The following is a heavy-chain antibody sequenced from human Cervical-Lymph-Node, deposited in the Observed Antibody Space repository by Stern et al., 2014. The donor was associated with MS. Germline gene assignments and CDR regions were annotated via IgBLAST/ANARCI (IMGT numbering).Heavy chain of an antibody. D-gene: IGHD3-10*01. CDR3: ARDSPVFIWLIES. Sequence: VLLVQSVGGAVQPGTSLRLSCVASGFTFNSFTLHCGRQGPGKGPEWDAAISHGGSDNQYRNSIVGRFTISRDNSKNTLYLEMNNLRPEVTAVYYCARDSPVFIWLIESWGQGTLVTGSS. J-gene: IGHJ4*02. CDR2: ISHGGSDN. V-gene: IGHV3-30*03. CDR1: GFTFNSFT.